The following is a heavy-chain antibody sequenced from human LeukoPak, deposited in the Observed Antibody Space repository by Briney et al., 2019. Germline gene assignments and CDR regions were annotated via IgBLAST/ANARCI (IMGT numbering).Heavy chain of an antibody. Sequence: KPSETLSLTCTVSGHSIINSYYWGWIRQSPGTGLEWIGSIHQTGDIFHKPSFKGRVTMSVDTAKNQFSLTLKSVTAADTAIYYCVRDWPSESYYYGSGKGRWFDPWGQGTQVIVSS. CDR2: IHQTGDI. V-gene: IGHV4-38-2*02. CDR3: VRDWPSESYYYGSGKGRWFDP. CDR1: GHSIINSYY. J-gene: IGHJ5*02. D-gene: IGHD3-10*01.